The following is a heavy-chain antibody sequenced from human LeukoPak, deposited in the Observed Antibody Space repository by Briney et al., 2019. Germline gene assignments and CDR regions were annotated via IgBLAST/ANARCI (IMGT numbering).Heavy chain of an antibody. J-gene: IGHJ3*02. CDR3: ARVGATPGSAFDI. Sequence: GGSLRLSCAASGFTFSSYAMSWVRQAPGKGLEWGSTISGSGDIIYYADSVKGRFTISRDNPKNTLYLQMNSLRAEDTAVYYCARVGATPGSAFDIWGQGTMVTVSS. V-gene: IGHV3-23*01. CDR1: GFTFSSYA. CDR2: ISGSGDII. D-gene: IGHD2-15*01.